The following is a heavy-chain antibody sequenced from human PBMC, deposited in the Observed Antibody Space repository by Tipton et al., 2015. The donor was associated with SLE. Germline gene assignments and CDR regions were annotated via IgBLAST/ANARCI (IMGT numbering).Heavy chain of an antibody. V-gene: IGHV4-59*01. CDR3: ARGCGDGTAYYYVDY. CDR1: GDAIGIYY. Sequence: TLSLTCTVSGDAIGIYYWSWIRQPPGKGLEWIGHVHYSGRTKNNPTLLSRVTISIDTSTSQFSLNLNSVTAADTAVYYCARGCGDGTAYYYVDYWGRGALFTVSS. J-gene: IGHJ4*02. D-gene: IGHD3-22*01. CDR2: VHYSGRT.